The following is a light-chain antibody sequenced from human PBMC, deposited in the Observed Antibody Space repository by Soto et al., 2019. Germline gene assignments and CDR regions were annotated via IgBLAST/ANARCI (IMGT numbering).Light chain of an antibody. CDR2: AAS. Sequence: DIQMTQSPSSLSASVGDEVTITFRASQSFSGFLNWYQQKPGKAPKLLIYAASTLQRGVPSRFSGSGSGTDFTLTISSLQPEDSATYYCQQSYSTPQTFGQRTKVDIK. V-gene: IGKV1-39*01. CDR1: QSFSGF. CDR3: QQSYSTPQT. J-gene: IGKJ1*01.